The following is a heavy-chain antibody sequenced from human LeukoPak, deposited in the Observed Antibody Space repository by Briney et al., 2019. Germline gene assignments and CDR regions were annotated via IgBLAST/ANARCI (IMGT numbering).Heavy chain of an antibody. CDR3: ARGAGITIFGVVITRY. CDR2: ISGSGGST. D-gene: IGHD3-3*01. V-gene: IGHV3-23*01. CDR1: GFTFSSYA. Sequence: GGSLRLSCAASGFTFSSYAMSWVRQAPGKGLEWVSAISGSGGSTYYADSVKGRFTISRDNSKNTLYLQMNNLRVEDTAVYYCARGAGITIFGVVITRYWGQGTLVTVSS. J-gene: IGHJ4*02.